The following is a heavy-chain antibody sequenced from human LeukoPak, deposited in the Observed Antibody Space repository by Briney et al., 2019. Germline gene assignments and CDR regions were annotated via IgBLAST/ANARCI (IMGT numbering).Heavy chain of an antibody. D-gene: IGHD2-2*01. J-gene: IGHJ3*02. V-gene: IGHV4-39*01. CDR1: GGSFSSSSCS. Sequence: PSGTLSLTCTVSGGSFSSSSCSWGWIRQPPGKGLEWIGSIYYSGSTYYNPSLKSQVTISVDTSKNQFSLKLSSVTAADTAVYYCARSDCSSTSCYAFDIWGQGTMVTVSS. CDR3: ARSDCSSTSCYAFDI. CDR2: IYYSGST.